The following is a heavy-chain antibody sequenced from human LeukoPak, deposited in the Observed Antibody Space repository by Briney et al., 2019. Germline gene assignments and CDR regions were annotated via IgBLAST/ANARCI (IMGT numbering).Heavy chain of an antibody. J-gene: IGHJ2*01. CDR1: GFTFSRYG. V-gene: IGHV3-33*01. D-gene: IGHD2-15*01. CDR3: ARDQCSGGSCHNDWYFDL. Sequence: GRSLRLSCAASGFTFSRYGMHWVRQAPGKGLEWVADIWYDGGNKYYGDSVKGRFTISRDNSKNTMYLQMNSLRAEDTAVYYCARDQCSGGSCHNDWYFDLWGRGTLVTVSS. CDR2: IWYDGGNK.